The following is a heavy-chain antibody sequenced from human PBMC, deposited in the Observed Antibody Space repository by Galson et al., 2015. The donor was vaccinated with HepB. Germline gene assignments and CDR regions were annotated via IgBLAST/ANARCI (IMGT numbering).Heavy chain of an antibody. Sequence: SLRLSCAASGFTFSSYAMHWVRQAPGKGLEWVAVISYDGSNKYYADSVKGRFTISRDNSKNTLYLQMNSLRAEDTVVYYCARDQGGWAAMVDNPFDYWGQGTLVTVSS. J-gene: IGHJ4*02. CDR2: ISYDGSNK. D-gene: IGHD5-18*01. V-gene: IGHV3-30*04. CDR3: ARDQGGWAAMVDNPFDY. CDR1: GFTFSSYA.